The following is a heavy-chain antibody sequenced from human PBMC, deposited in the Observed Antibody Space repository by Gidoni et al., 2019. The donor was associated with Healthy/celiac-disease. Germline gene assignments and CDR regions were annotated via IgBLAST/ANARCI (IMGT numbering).Heavy chain of an antibody. CDR3: ARDPEEWESSRGFDP. Sequence: QVQLQESGPGLVKPSATLSLTCTVSGGSISSYYWSWIRQPAGKGLEWIGRIYTSGSTNYNPSLKSRVTMSVDTSKNQFSLKLSSVTAADTAVYYCARDPEEWESSRGFDPWGQGTLVTVSS. V-gene: IGHV4-4*07. CDR1: GGSISSYY. D-gene: IGHD1-26*01. CDR2: IYTSGST. J-gene: IGHJ5*02.